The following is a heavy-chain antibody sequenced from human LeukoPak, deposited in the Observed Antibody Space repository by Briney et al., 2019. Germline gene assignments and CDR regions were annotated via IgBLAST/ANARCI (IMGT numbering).Heavy chain of an antibody. Sequence: GGSLRLSCAASGFTFSSYAMSWVRQAPGKGLEWVSAISGSGGSTYYADSVKGRFTISRDNSKNTLYLQMNSLRAEDTAVYYCASTLADLTYYYYYYMDVWGKGTTVTVSS. CDR3: ASTLADLTYYYYYYMDV. V-gene: IGHV3-23*01. D-gene: IGHD3-3*01. CDR2: ISGSGGST. CDR1: GFTFSSYA. J-gene: IGHJ6*03.